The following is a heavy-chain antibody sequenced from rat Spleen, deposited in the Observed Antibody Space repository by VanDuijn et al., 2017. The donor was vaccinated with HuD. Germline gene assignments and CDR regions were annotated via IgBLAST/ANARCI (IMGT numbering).Heavy chain of an antibody. CDR1: GFTFSDYY. CDR2: SSPGGGNT. D-gene: IGHD1-4*01. J-gene: IGHJ3*01. V-gene: IGHV5-25*01. CDR3: ASHGARVSRFAY. Sequence: EVQLVESGGGLVQPGRSMKLSCAALGFTFSDYYMSWVRQAPTKGLEWVASSSPGGGNTYYRDSVKGRFTISRDNAETTLYLQMDSLRSEDTATYFCASHGARVSRFAYWGQGTLVTVSS.